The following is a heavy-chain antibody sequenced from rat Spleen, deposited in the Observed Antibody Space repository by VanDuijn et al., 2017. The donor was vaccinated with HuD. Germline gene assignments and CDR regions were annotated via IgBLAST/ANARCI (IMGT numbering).Heavy chain of an antibody. J-gene: IGHJ3*01. D-gene: IGHD1-12*02. CDR2: INSAGNT. Sequence: EVQLQESGPGLVKPSQSLSLTCSVTDHSITNGYRWNWIRKFPGNKLEWMGYINSAGNTLYNPSLKSRISITRDTSKNQFFLQVNSVTTEDTATYYCARSDGTHYYLHFIYWGQGTQVTVSS. V-gene: IGHV3-3*01. CDR3: ARSDGTHYYLHFIY. CDR1: DHSITNGYR.